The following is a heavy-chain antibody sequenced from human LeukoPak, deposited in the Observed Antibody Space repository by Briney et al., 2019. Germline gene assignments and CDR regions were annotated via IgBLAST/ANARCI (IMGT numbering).Heavy chain of an antibody. CDR3: ARTPSHSSGWYVYYYYMDV. D-gene: IGHD6-19*01. V-gene: IGHV4-4*07. CDR2: IYTSGST. J-gene: IGHJ6*03. Sequence: PSETLSLTCTVSGGSISSYYWSWIRQPAGKGLEWIGRIYTSGSTNYNPSLKSRVTISVDTSKNQFSLKLSSVTAADTAVYYCARTPSHSSGWYVYYYYMDVWGKGTTVTVSS. CDR1: GGSISSYY.